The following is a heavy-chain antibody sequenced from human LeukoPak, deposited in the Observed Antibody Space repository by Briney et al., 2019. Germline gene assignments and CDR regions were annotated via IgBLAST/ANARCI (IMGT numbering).Heavy chain of an antibody. CDR3: ARSRYSSSWGGFDY. CDR2: INHSGST. CDR1: GGSFSGYY. Sequence: KPSETLSLTCAVYGGSFSGYYWSWIRQPPGKGLEWIGEINHSGSTNYNPSLKSRVTISVDTSKNQFSLKLSSVTAADTAVYYCARSRYSSSWGGFDYWGQGTLVTVSS. J-gene: IGHJ4*02. D-gene: IGHD6-13*01. V-gene: IGHV4-34*01.